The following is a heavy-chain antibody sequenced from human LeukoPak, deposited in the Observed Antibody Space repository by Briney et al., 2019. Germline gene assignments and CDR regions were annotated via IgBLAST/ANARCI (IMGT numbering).Heavy chain of an antibody. CDR1: GGSFSGYY. CDR2: INHSGST. CDR3: ARGPEDIVVVPFDY. V-gene: IGHV4-34*01. D-gene: IGHD2-2*01. J-gene: IGHJ4*02. Sequence: SETLSLTCAVYGGSFSGYYWSWIRQPPGKGLEWIGEINHSGSTNYNPSLKSRVTISVDTSKNQFSLKLTSVTAADTAVYCCARGPEDIVVVPFDYWGQGTLVTVSS.